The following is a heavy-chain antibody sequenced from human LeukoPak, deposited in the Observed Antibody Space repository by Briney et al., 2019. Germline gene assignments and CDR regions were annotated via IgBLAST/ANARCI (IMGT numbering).Heavy chain of an antibody. V-gene: IGHV3-21*01. Sequence: GGSLRLSCAASGFTFSTYSMNWVRQAPGKGLEGVSSISSSSSYIYYADSVKGRFTISRDNAKNSLYLQMNSLRVEDTAVYYCARDRWQQLDPFDYWGQGTLVTVSS. CDR2: ISSSSSYI. CDR1: GFTFSTYS. J-gene: IGHJ4*02. CDR3: ARDRWQQLDPFDY. D-gene: IGHD6-13*01.